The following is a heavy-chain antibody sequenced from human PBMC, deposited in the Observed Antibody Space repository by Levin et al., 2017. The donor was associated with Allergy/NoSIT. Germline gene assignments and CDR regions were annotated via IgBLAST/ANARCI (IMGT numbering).Heavy chain of an antibody. CDR3: ARATGGERTGWNSDYFDY. D-gene: IGHD1-7*01. CDR1: GGSVYSANYY. CDR2: IYYSGTT. Sequence: SQTLSLTCTVSGGSVYSANYYWTWIRQSPGRGLEWIGYIYYSGTTKYNPSLKSRLTMSVDMSKNQFSLNLSSVTAADTALYFCARATGGERTGWNSDYFDYWGQGTLVTVSS. V-gene: IGHV4-61*01. J-gene: IGHJ4*02.